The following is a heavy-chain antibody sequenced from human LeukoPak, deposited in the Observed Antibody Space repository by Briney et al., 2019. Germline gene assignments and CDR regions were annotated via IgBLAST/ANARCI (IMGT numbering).Heavy chain of an antibody. Sequence: ASVKVSCKASGYTFSSFGITWVRHAPGQGLEWMGWISPYIGNTNYAQKFQGRVTFTADKSTSTAYMELSSLRSDDTAAYYCARAIRGSKIASRYYYYYMDVWGKGTTVTVSS. D-gene: IGHD3-10*01. CDR1: GYTFSSFG. J-gene: IGHJ6*03. V-gene: IGHV1-18*01. CDR2: ISPYIGNT. CDR3: ARAIRGSKIASRYYYYYMDV.